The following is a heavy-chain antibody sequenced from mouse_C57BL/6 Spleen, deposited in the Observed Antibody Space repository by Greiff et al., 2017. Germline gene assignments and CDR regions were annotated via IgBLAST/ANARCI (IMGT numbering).Heavy chain of an antibody. CDR3: AESAWFGY. CDR2: IYPGDGDT. CDR1: GYAFSSSW. V-gene: IGHV1-82*01. J-gene: IGHJ3*01. Sequence: VQLQQSGPELVKPGASVKISCKASGYAFSSSWMNWVKQRPGKGLEWIGRIYPGDGDTNYNGKFKGKATLTADKSSSTAYMQLSSLTSEDSAVYFCAESAWFGYWGQGTLVTVSA.